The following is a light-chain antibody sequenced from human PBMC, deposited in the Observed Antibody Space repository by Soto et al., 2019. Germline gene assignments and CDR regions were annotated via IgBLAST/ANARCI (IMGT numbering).Light chain of an antibody. V-gene: IGKV1-5*01. CDR3: QQYNRYWT. Sequence: DIQMTQSPSNLSASVGDRVTITCRASQSISSWLAWYQQKPGKAPKLLIYDVSSLESGVPSRFSGSGSETEFTLTISSLFPEDFATYYCQQYNRYWTVGQGTKVDIK. CDR1: QSISSW. J-gene: IGKJ1*01. CDR2: DVS.